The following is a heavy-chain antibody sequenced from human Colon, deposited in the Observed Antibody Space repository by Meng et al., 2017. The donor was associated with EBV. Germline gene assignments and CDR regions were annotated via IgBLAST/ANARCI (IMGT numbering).Heavy chain of an antibody. V-gene: IGHV4-34*01. Sequence: GAGLVRPLETLSPSSAVSGGAFRDYYWTWIRHPPGKGLEWIGEIDHRGNTKYNPSLKSRVTISLDTSKKQFSLKVSSVTAADSAVYYCARRGPSGNFSPWSQGALVTVSS. CDR3: ARRGPSGNFSP. CDR2: IDHRGNT. J-gene: IGHJ5*02. D-gene: IGHD3-10*01. CDR1: GGAFRDYY.